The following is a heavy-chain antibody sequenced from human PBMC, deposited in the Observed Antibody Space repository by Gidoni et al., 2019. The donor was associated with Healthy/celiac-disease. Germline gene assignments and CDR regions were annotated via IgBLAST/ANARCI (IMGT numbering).Heavy chain of an antibody. D-gene: IGHD6-13*01. CDR1: GFTFSSYA. CDR2: ISYDGSNK. J-gene: IGHJ4*02. CDR3: ARKGQQLAYFDY. Sequence: QVQLVESGGGVVQPGRSLRLSCAASGFTFSSYAMHCVRQAPGKGLGWVAVISYDGSNKYYADSVKGRFTISRDNSKNTLYLQMNSLRAEDTAVYYCARKGQQLAYFDYWGQGTLVTVSS. V-gene: IGHV3-30-3*01.